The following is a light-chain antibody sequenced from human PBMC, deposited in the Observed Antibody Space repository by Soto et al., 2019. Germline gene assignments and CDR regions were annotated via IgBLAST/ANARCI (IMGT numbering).Light chain of an antibody. V-gene: IGKV1-39*01. Sequence: IQMTQSPYSLSASVGDRVTITCRASQSISSYINWYQHKPGKAPKLLIYAASSFQSGVPSRFSGCGSGTDFTLTISSLQPEDFETYYRQQRYSTPLTFGQVTKVEIK. CDR3: QQRYSTPLT. CDR1: QSISSY. J-gene: IGKJ1*01. CDR2: AAS.